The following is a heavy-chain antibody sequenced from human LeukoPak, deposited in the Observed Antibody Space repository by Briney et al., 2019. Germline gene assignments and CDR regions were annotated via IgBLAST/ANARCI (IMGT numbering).Heavy chain of an antibody. D-gene: IGHD2-21*01. CDR1: GFTFGDYA. CDR2: IASETYGGTA. V-gene: IGHV3-49*04. Sequence: GGSLRLSCTASGFTFGDYAMTWVRQAPGKGLEWVGFIASETYGGTAEYAASVKGRFTISRDDSENTLYLQMSSLKTEDTAVYYCTTSSYCEKNVCQTYFDFWGQGTLVTVSS. CDR3: TTSSYCEKNVCQTYFDF. J-gene: IGHJ4*02.